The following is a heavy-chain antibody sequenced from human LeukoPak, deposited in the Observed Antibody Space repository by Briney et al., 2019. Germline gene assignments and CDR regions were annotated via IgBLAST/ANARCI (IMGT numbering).Heavy chain of an antibody. J-gene: IGHJ6*04. Sequence: SVKVSSKASGGTFSSYAISWVRQAPGQGLEWMGGIIPIFGTANYAQKFQGRVTITADKSTSTAYMELSSLRSEDTAVYYCAGGGSLRSYGMDVWGKGTTVTVSS. D-gene: IGHD2-15*01. CDR3: AGGGSLRSYGMDV. CDR1: GGTFSSYA. CDR2: IIPIFGTA. V-gene: IGHV1-69*06.